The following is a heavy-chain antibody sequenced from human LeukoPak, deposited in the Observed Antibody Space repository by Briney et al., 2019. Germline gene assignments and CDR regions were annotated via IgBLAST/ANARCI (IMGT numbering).Heavy chain of an antibody. CDR2: ISWNSGSI. D-gene: IGHD5-18*01. V-gene: IGHV3-9*01. CDR3: AKGPYSYGLGGAFDI. J-gene: IGHJ3*02. Sequence: PGGSLRLSCAASGFTFDDYAMHWVRQAPGKGLEWVSGISWNSGSIGYADSVKGRFTISRDNAKNSLYLQMNSLRAEDTALYYCAKGPYSYGLGGAFDIWGQGTMVTVSS. CDR1: GFTFDDYA.